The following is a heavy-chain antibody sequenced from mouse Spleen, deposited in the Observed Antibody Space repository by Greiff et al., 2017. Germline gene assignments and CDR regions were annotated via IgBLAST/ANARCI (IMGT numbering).Heavy chain of an antibody. CDR3: ASGYGGYFDV. CDR2: IDPSDSYT. J-gene: IGHJ1*01. CDR1: GYTFTSYW. V-gene: IGHV1-69*01. Sequence: QVQLQQPGAELVMPGASVKLSCKASGYTFTSYWMHWVKQRPGQGLEWIGEIDPSDSYTNYNQKFKGKATLTVDKSSSTAYMQLSSLTSEDSAVYYCASGYGGYFDVWGAGTTVTVSS. D-gene: IGHD1-1*02.